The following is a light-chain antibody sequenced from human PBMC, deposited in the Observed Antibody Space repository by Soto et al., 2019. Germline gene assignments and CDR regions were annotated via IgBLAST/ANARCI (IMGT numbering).Light chain of an antibody. CDR1: QGISNY. CDR2: AAS. Sequence: DIQMTQSPSSLSASVGDRVTITCRASQGISNYLAWYQQKPGKVPKLLIYAASTSQSGVPSRFSGSGSGTDFTLTISSLQPEDVATYYCQKYNSALRTFGQGTKVDIK. CDR3: QKYNSALRT. V-gene: IGKV1-27*01. J-gene: IGKJ1*01.